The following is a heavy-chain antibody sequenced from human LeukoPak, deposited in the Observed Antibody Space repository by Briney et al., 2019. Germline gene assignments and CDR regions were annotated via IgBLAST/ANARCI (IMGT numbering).Heavy chain of an antibody. CDR2: IYYSGST. V-gene: IGHV4-39*07. D-gene: IGHD4-17*01. Sequence: SETLSLTCTVSGGSISSSSYYWGWIRQPPGKGLEWIGSIYYSGSTYYNPSLKSRVTISVDTSKNQFSLKLSSVTAADTAVYYCARDSVTTVEFDYWGQGTLVTVSS. CDR1: GGSISSSSYY. CDR3: ARDSVTTVEFDY. J-gene: IGHJ4*02.